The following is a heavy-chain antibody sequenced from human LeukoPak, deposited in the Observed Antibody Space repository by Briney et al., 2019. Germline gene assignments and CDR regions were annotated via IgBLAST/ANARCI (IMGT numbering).Heavy chain of an antibody. J-gene: IGHJ5*02. CDR3: ARARVGATRLRRAKVCWFDP. D-gene: IGHD1-26*01. V-gene: IGHV4-61*05. Sequence: RSSETLSLTCTVSGGSISSSSYYWGRIRQPPGKGLEWIGYIYYSGSTNYNPSLKSRVTISVDTSKNQFSLKLSSVTAADTAVYYCARARVGATRLRRAKVCWFDPWGQGTLVTVSS. CDR1: GGSISSSSYY. CDR2: IYYSGST.